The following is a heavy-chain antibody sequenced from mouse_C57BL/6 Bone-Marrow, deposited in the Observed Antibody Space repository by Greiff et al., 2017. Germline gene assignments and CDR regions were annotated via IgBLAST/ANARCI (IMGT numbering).Heavy chain of an antibody. CDR1: GYTFTSYW. J-gene: IGHJ3*01. Sequence: QVQLQQPGAELVKPGASVKLSCKASGYTFTSYWMHWVKQRPGQGLEWIGMIHPNSGSTNYNEKFKSKATLTVDKSSITAYMQLSSLTSEDSAVYYCARAYYSPLAWWGQGTLVTVSA. CDR2: IHPNSGST. V-gene: IGHV1-64*01. D-gene: IGHD2-12*01. CDR3: ARAYYSPLAW.